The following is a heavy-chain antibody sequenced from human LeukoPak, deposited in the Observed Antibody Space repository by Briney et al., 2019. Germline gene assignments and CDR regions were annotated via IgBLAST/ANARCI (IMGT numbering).Heavy chain of an antibody. J-gene: IGHJ4*02. Sequence: AXVKVSCKASGYTFTGYYMHWVRQAPGQGLEWMGWINPNSGGTNYAQKFQGRVTMTRDTSISTAYMEVSRLRSDETAVYYCARRGYYDSSGYTGGWGFYYFDYWGQGTLVTVSS. D-gene: IGHD3-22*01. CDR2: INPNSGGT. CDR1: GYTFTGYY. V-gene: IGHV1-2*02. CDR3: ARRGYYDSSGYTGGWGFYYFDY.